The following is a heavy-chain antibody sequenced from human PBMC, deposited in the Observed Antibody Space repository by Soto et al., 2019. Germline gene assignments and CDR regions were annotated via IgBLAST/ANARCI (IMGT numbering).Heavy chain of an antibody. J-gene: IGHJ4*02. V-gene: IGHV1-69*13. CDR1: GGTFSSYA. Sequence: ASVKVSCKASGGTFSSYAISWVRQAPGQGLEWMGGIIPIFDTPTYAQKFQGRVTIIADESTSTAYMELSSLRSEGTAVYFCARGGAMIESGGDFAPGYFEYWAQGTVVTVSS. CDR3: ARGGAMIESGGDFAPGYFEY. D-gene: IGHD3-16*01. CDR2: IIPIFDTP.